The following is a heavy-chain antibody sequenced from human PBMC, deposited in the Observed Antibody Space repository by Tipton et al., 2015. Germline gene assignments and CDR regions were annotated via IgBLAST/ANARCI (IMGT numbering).Heavy chain of an antibody. CDR3: ARGTYGGYIQSH. Sequence: LRLSCAVSAYSISSDYYWTWVRQSPGKGLEWIGEINYSATTHYNPSLGSRVTISVDTSKNQFSLNLTSVTAADTAFYYCARGTYGGYIQSHWGQGTPVTVSS. D-gene: IGHD4-17*01. CDR2: INYSATT. CDR1: AYSISSDYY. J-gene: IGHJ4*02. V-gene: IGHV4-34*01.